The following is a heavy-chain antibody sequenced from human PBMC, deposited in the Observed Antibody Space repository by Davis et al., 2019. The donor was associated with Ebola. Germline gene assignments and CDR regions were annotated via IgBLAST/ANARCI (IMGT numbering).Heavy chain of an antibody. D-gene: IGHD4-17*01. Sequence: GESLKISCAASGFTFSSYSMNWVRQAPGKGLEWVSYISSSSSTIYYADSVKGRFTISRDNSKNTLYLQMNSLRAEDTAVYYCAKGSYGDLQNYYYGMDVWGQGTTVTVSS. V-gene: IGHV3-48*01. CDR3: AKGSYGDLQNYYYGMDV. CDR1: GFTFSSYS. J-gene: IGHJ6*02. CDR2: ISSSSSTI.